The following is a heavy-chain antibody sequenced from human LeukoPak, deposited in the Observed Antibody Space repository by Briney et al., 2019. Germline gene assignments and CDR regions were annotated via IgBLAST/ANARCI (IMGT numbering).Heavy chain of an antibody. CDR1: GGSFSGYY. J-gene: IGHJ4*02. D-gene: IGHD3-22*01. V-gene: IGHV4-34*01. CDR2: INRSGST. Sequence: SETLSLTCAVYGGSFSGYYWSWIRQPPGKGLEWIGEINRSGSTNYNPSLKSRVTISVDTSKNQFSLKLSSVTAADTAVYYCARPQAYYYDSSGYYPYFDYWGQGTLVTVSS. CDR3: ARPQAYYYDSSGYYPYFDY.